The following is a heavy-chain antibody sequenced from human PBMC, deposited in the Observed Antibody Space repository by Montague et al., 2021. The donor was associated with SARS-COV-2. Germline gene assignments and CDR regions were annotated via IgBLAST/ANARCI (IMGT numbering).Heavy chain of an antibody. CDR3: TRWDPQTLTLIGLRGKSASDY. V-gene: IGHV6-1*01. CDR1: GDSVSSNSAA. D-gene: IGHD4-23*01. J-gene: IGHJ4*02. Sequence: CAISGDSVSSNSAAWNWIRQSPSRGLEWLGRTYYRSKWYYEYAVSLKSRITINPDTSKNQFSLQVKSMTPEDTAVYYCTRWDPQTLTLIGLRGKSASDYWGQGTLVTVSS. CDR2: TYYRSKWYY.